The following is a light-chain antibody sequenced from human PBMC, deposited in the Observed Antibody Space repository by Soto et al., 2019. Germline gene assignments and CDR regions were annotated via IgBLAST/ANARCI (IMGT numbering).Light chain of an antibody. V-gene: IGLV2-14*03. CDR1: SSDVGGYNY. Sequence: LTQPASGSGFHGQSSAIFCTGTSSDVGGYNYVSWYQHHPGKAPTVMIYDVSNRPSGVSDRFSGSKSGNTASLTISGLQADDEADYYCSSYTSSSTYVFGTGTKVTVL. J-gene: IGLJ1*01. CDR2: DVS. CDR3: SSYTSSSTYV.